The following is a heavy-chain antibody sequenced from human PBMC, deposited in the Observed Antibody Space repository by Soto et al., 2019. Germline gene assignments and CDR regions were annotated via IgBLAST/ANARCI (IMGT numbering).Heavy chain of an antibody. CDR1: GFTFSAS. CDR2: IRSKGNDYAT. V-gene: IGHV3-73*01. CDR3: SRVRTIGGRRGYFYYSGMDV. D-gene: IGHD6-6*01. Sequence: GGSLRLSCAASGFTFSASMHWVRQASGKGLEWVGRIRSKGNDYATAYAASVKGRFTISRDDSKNMAYLQMNSLKTEDTAVYYCSRVRTIGGRRGYFYYSGMDVWGQGTTVTVSS. J-gene: IGHJ6*02.